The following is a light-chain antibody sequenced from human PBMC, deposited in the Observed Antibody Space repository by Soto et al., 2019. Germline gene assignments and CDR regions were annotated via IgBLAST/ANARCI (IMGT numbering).Light chain of an antibody. CDR2: GAS. J-gene: IGKJ1*01. Sequence: EIVLTQSPATLSLSPGERATLSCRASQSVTSNYLAWYQQKPGQAPRLLIYGASSRATAIPDRFSGSGSGTDFTLTISRLGPEDLAVYHCQQYGDSPQTFGQGTKVEIK. CDR3: QQYGDSPQT. CDR1: QSVTSNY. V-gene: IGKV3-20*01.